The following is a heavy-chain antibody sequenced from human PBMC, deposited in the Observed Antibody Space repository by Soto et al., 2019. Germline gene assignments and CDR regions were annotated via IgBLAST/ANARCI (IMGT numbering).Heavy chain of an antibody. Sequence: QVQLVQSGTEVKKPGASVKVSCKASGYTFTSYGISWVRQAPGQGLEWMGWISAYNGNTNYAQKLQGRVTMTTDTSTSTAYMGLRSLRSDDTAVYYCARDKGAYCGGDCYSTWFDPWGQGTLVNVSS. V-gene: IGHV1-18*01. CDR1: GYTFTSYG. J-gene: IGHJ5*02. CDR3: ARDKGAYCGGDCYSTWFDP. D-gene: IGHD2-21*02. CDR2: ISAYNGNT.